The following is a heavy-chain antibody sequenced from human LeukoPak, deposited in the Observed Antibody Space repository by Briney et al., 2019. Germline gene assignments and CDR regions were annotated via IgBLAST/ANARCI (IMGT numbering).Heavy chain of an antibody. V-gene: IGHV4-59*01. CDR2: IYYSGST. Sequence: KPSETLSLTCTVSGGSISSYYWSWIRLPPGKGLEWIGHIYYSGSTNYNPSLKSRVTISVDTSKNQFSLKLSSVTAADTAVYYCARGAHYYDTSGYLMPLNYWGQGTLVTVSS. D-gene: IGHD3-22*01. CDR3: ARGAHYYDTSGYLMPLNY. CDR1: GGSISSYY. J-gene: IGHJ4*02.